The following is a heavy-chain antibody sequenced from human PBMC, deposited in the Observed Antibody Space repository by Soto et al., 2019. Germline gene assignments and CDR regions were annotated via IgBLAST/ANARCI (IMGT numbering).Heavy chain of an antibody. Sequence: PGGSLRLSCAASGFTFSSYGMHWVRQAPGKGLEWVAVIWYDGSNKYYADSVKGRFTISRDNSKNTLYLQMNSLRAEDTAVYYCATWSHDYYYYYMDVWGKGTTVTVSS. CDR2: IWYDGSNK. CDR3: ATWSHDYYYYYMDV. J-gene: IGHJ6*03. CDR1: GFTFSSYG. V-gene: IGHV3-33*01. D-gene: IGHD1-1*01.